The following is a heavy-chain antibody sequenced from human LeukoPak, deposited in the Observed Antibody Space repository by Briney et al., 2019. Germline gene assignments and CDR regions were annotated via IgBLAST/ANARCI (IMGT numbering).Heavy chain of an antibody. J-gene: IGHJ5*02. CDR1: GFTFDDYA. CDR3: AKDALYDPGGRFDP. V-gene: IGHV3-9*01. D-gene: IGHD3-3*01. Sequence: SGGSLRLSCAASGFTFDDYAMHWVRQAPGKGLEWVSGISWNSGSIGYADSVKGRFTISRDNAKNSLYLQMNSLRAEDTALYYCAKDALYDPGGRFDPWGQGTLVTVSS. CDR2: ISWNSGSI.